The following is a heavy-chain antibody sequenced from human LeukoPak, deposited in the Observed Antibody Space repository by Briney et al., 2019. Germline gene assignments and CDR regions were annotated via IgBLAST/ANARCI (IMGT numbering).Heavy chain of an antibody. Sequence: SETLSLTCTVSGGSISSYYWSLIRQPAGKGLEWIGRIYTSGSTNYNPSLKSRVTMSVDPSKNEFSLKLSSVTAADTAVYYCARDGESPPDSSFDYWGQGTLVTVSS. J-gene: IGHJ4*02. V-gene: IGHV4-4*07. CDR1: GGSISSYY. CDR3: ARDGESPPDSSFDY. D-gene: IGHD3-10*01. CDR2: IYTSGST.